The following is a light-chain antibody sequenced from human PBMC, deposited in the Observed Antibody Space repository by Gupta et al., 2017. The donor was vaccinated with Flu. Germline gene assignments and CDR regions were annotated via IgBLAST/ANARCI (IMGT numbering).Light chain of an antibody. Sequence: PGERATLSCRASRSVSAGYLAWYQQKHGQAPRLLIYGASSRATGIPDRFSGSGSGTDFTLTISRLEPEDCAVYYCQQYEGTPWTFGQGTKVEIK. CDR3: QQYEGTPWT. CDR2: GAS. V-gene: IGKV3-20*01. CDR1: RSVSAGY. J-gene: IGKJ1*01.